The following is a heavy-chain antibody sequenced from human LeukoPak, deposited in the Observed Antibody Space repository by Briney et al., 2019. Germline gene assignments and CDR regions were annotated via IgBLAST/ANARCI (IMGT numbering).Heavy chain of an antibody. CDR3: AKQTHQIVVVPAAIPNWFDP. Sequence: PGGSLRLSCAASGFTFSSYAMSWVRQAPGKGLEWVSAISGSGGSTYYADSVEGRFTISRDNSKNTLYLQMNSLRAEDTAVYYCAKQTHQIVVVPAAIPNWFDPWGQGTLVTVSS. CDR2: ISGSGGST. J-gene: IGHJ5*02. CDR1: GFTFSSYA. D-gene: IGHD2-2*01. V-gene: IGHV3-23*01.